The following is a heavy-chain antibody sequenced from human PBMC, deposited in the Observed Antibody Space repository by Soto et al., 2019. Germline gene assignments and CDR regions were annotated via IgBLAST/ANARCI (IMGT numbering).Heavy chain of an antibody. J-gene: IGHJ4*02. V-gene: IGHV3-33*01. D-gene: IGHD5-12*01. Sequence: SGFTVGNFGMHWIRQAPGKGLEWLTVISNDENIKQDSVRRRFAIARDNSKNTLYLHLTSLRAEDTAIYYCARGLRGVLDYWGQGTLVTVSS. CDR3: ARGLRGVLDY. CDR1: GFTVGNFG. CDR2: ISNDENIK.